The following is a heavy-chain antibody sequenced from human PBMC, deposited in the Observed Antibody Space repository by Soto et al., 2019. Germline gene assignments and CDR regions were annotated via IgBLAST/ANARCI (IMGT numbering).Heavy chain of an antibody. J-gene: IGHJ3*02. V-gene: IGHV3-33*08. Sequence: GGSLRLSCAASGFTFSSYAMHWVRQAPGKGLEWVAVIWYDGSNKVYADSVKGRFTISRDNSKNTLYLQMNSLRAEDTAVYYCARDLSGDYGALDTWGQGTMVTVSS. CDR3: ARDLSGDYGALDT. CDR2: IWYDGSNK. CDR1: GFTFSSYA. D-gene: IGHD4-17*01.